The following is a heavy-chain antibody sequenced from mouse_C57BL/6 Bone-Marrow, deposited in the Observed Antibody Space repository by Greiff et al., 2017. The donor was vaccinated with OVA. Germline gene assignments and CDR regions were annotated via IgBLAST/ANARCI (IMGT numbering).Heavy chain of an antibody. Sequence: VQLQQSGAELVKPGASVKLSCKASGYTFTSYWMHWVKQRTGQGLEWIGMIHPNSGSTNYNEKFKSKATLTVDKSSSTAYMQLSSLTSEDSAVYYCARRGDSNYPYYYAMDYWGQGTSVTVSS. CDR3: ARRGDSNYPYYYAMDY. J-gene: IGHJ4*01. V-gene: IGHV1-64*01. D-gene: IGHD2-5*01. CDR1: GYTFTSYW. CDR2: IHPNSGST.